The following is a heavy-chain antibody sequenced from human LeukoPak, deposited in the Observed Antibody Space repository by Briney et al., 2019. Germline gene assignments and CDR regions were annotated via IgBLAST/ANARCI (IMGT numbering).Heavy chain of an antibody. V-gene: IGHV3-30-3*01. CDR1: GFTFSSYA. J-gene: IGHJ4*02. CDR2: ISYDGSNK. CDR3: ASIYDFWSGPRDY. Sequence: GGSLRLSCAASGFTFSSYAMHWVRQAPGKELEWVAVISYDGSNKYYADSVKGRFTISRDNSKNTLYLQMNSLRAEDTAVYYCASIYDFWSGPRDYWGQGTLVTVSS. D-gene: IGHD3-3*01.